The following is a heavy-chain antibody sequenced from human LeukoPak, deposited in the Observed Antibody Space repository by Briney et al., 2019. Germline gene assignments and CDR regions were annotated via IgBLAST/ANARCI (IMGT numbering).Heavy chain of an antibody. D-gene: IGHD3-22*01. J-gene: IGHJ4*02. CDR2: ISAYNGST. Sequence: ASVKVSCKASGYTFASYGISWVRQAPGQGLEWMGWISAYNGSTHYAQKFQGRVTVTTDTSTSTAYMELRSLGSDDTAVYYCARECGAYYYDSSGYCNDHWGQGTLVTVSS. CDR3: ARECGAYYYDSSGYCNDH. V-gene: IGHV1-18*01. CDR1: GYTFASYG.